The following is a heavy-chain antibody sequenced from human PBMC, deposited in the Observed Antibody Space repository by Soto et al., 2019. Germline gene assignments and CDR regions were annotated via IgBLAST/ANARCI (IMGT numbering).Heavy chain of an antibody. CDR3: AREGGNYFYAMDV. CDR1: WFTVRSNY. V-gene: IGHV3-53*01. CDR2: IYSGGST. J-gene: IGHJ6*02. Sequence: GRSLRIYCAPSWFTVRSNYTSCVRQAPGKGLEWVSVIYSGGSTYYADSVKGLFTISRDNAKNTLYLQMNNLRAEDTAVYYCAREGGNYFYAMDVWGQGTTVTVSS.